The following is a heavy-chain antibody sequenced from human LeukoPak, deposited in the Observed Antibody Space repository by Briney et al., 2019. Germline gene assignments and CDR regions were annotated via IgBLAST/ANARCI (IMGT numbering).Heavy chain of an antibody. V-gene: IGHV4-39*01. CDR1: GGSISSSSYY. J-gene: IGHJ4*02. Sequence: PSETLSLTCTVSGGSISSSSYYWGWIRQSPWKGLEWIGSISYSGSTYYNPSLKSRVTISVDTSKNQFSLKLSSVTAADTAVFYCARRGGGGLYRGWDFDYWGQGTLVTVSS. CDR3: ARRGGGGLYRGWDFDY. D-gene: IGHD3-16*02. CDR2: ISYSGST.